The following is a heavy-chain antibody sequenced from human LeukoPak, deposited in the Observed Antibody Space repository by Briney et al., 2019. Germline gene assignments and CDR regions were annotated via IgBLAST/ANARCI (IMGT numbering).Heavy chain of an antibody. CDR2: LSASGDAT. CDR1: GFTFTIYP. Sequence: GGSLRLSCAASGFTFTIYPMIWVRQAPGKGLEWVSALSASGDATYYADSVKGRFTISRDNSKNTLYLQINSLRAEDTAVYYCAKDGGIWGQGTMVTVSS. CDR3: AKDGGI. V-gene: IGHV3-23*01. J-gene: IGHJ3*02.